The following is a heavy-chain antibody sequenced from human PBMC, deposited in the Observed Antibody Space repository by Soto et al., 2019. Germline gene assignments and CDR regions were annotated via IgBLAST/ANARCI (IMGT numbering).Heavy chain of an antibody. CDR2: IRSKANSCAT. J-gene: IGHJ6*04. CDR1: GFTFSGSA. V-gene: IGHV3-73*01. Sequence: GGSLRLSCAASGFTFSGSAMHWVRQASGKGLEWVGRIRSKANSCATAYAASVKGRFTISRDDSKDTAYLQMNSLKTEDTAVYSCTRGSGNDVGYYYGMDVWGEGTTVTAPQ. D-gene: IGHD1-1*01. CDR3: TRGSGNDVGYYYGMDV.